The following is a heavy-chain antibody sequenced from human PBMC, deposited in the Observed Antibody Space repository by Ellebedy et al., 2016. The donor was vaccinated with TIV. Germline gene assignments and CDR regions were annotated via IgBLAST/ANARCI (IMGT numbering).Heavy chain of an antibody. J-gene: IGHJ4*02. Sequence: SETLSLXXAVYGGSFSGYYWTWIRQPPGKGLEWIGEAYHSGDTNYNPSLKSRVTISVDTSKNQFSLKLSSVTAADTAVYYCARALIAVAGPFDYWGQGTLVTVSS. V-gene: IGHV4-34*01. CDR1: GGSFSGYY. CDR2: AYHSGDT. CDR3: ARALIAVAGPFDY. D-gene: IGHD6-19*01.